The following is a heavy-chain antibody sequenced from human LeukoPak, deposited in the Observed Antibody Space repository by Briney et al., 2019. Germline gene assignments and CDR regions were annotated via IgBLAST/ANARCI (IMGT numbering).Heavy chain of an antibody. J-gene: IGHJ4*02. CDR1: GFTFSSYS. Sequence: GGSLRLSCAASGFTFSSYSMNWVRQAPGKGLEWVSSISSRSSYIYYADSVKGRFTISRDNSKNTLYLQMNSLRAEDTAVYYCAREVRRKLDYWGQGTLVTVSS. CDR2: ISSRSSYI. CDR3: AREVRRKLDY. V-gene: IGHV3-21*01. D-gene: IGHD3-10*01.